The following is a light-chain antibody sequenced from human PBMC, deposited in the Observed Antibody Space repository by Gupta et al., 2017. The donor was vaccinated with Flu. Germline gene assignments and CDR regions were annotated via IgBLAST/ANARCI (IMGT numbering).Light chain of an antibody. J-gene: IGKJ4*01. CDR1: QSISSY. Sequence: PSSLSASVGDRVTIPCRASQSISSYLNWDQQKPGNAPKLLIYAASSLQSGVPSRFSGSGSGTDFTLTISRLQPEDFATYYCQQRDSTPLTFGRGTKVEIK. CDR3: QQRDSTPLT. CDR2: AAS. V-gene: IGKV1-39*01.